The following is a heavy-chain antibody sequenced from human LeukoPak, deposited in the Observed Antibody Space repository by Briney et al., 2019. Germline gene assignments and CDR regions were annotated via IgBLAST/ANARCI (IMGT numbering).Heavy chain of an antibody. CDR1: GFTFSTYA. CDR2: ISGSGGST. Sequence: GGSLRLSCTASGFTFSTYAMSWVRQAPGKGLEWVSAISGSGGSTYYADSVKGRFTISRDNSKNMPYLQMNSLRAEDTAVYYCAKDAYDSSGYYHDHWGQGTLVTVSS. J-gene: IGHJ4*02. D-gene: IGHD3-22*01. V-gene: IGHV3-23*01. CDR3: AKDAYDSSGYYHDH.